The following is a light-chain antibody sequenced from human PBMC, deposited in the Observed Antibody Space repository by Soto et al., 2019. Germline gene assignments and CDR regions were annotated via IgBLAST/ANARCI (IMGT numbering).Light chain of an antibody. CDR2: KAS. V-gene: IGKV1-5*03. CDR3: QQYNTYSKT. CDR1: QTISGW. Sequence: DIQMTQSPSTLSASVGDRVTITCRASQTISGWLAWYQQKPGKAPKLLIYKASSLQSAVPSRFSGSGSGTEFTLTISSLQPDDFATYYCQQYNTYSKTFGQGTKVEIK. J-gene: IGKJ1*01.